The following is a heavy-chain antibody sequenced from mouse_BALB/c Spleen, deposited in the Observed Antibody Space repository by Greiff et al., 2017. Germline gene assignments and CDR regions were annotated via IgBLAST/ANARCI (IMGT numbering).Heavy chain of an antibody. CDR1: GFTFSSYA. D-gene: IGHD3-1*01. CDR3: ARALQLGLPGYYAMDY. V-gene: IGHV5-6-5*01. Sequence: EVQLVESGGGLVKPGGSLKLSCAASGFTFSSYAMSWVRQTPEKRLEWVASISSGGSTYYPDSVKGRFTISRDNARNILYLQMSSLRSEDTAMYYCARALQLGLPGYYAMDYWGQGTSVTVSS. J-gene: IGHJ4*01. CDR2: ISSGGST.